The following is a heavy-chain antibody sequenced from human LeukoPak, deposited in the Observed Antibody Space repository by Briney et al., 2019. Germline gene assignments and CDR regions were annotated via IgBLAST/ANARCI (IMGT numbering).Heavy chain of an antibody. V-gene: IGHV4-59*01. CDR2: IYYTGST. D-gene: IGHD5-12*01. CDR1: GGSISSYY. J-gene: IGHJ4*02. Sequence: SETLSLTCTVSGGSISSYYWSWIRQPPGKGLEWIGYIYYTGSTNYNPSLKSRVTISVDTSKNQFSLKLSSVTAADTAVYYCAKYRENYFDYWGQGTLVTVSS. CDR3: AKYRENYFDY.